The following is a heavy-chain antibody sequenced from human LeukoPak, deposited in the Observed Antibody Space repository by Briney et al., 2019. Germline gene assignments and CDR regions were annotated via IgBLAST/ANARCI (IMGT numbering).Heavy chain of an antibody. J-gene: IGHJ6*02. V-gene: IGHV3-66*01. CDR2: IYSGVSA. Sequence: GGSLRLSCAASGFTVSSNYMSWVRQAPGKGLEWVSVIYSGVSAHHADSVKGRFTISRDNSKNTFYLQMNSLRVEDTAVYYCARAPTGQVTTSYYYYGLDVWGQGTTVTVSS. CDR1: GFTVSSNY. D-gene: IGHD4-17*01. CDR3: ARAPTGQVTTSYYYYGLDV.